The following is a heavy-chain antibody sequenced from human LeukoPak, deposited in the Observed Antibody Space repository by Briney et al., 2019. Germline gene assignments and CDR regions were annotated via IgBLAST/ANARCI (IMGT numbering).Heavy chain of an antibody. CDR2: ISDTGGTT. CDR1: GFTFSSYA. V-gene: IGHV3-23*01. J-gene: IGHJ5*02. Sequence: PGGSLRLSCAVSGFTFSSYAINWVRQAPGKGLEWVSAISDTGGTTYYADSVKGRFTISRDNSKNTLYLHMNSLRVEDTAVYCCAKVDPLIYSSLGWFDPWGQGTLVTVSS. D-gene: IGHD6-19*01. CDR3: AKVDPLIYSSLGWFDP.